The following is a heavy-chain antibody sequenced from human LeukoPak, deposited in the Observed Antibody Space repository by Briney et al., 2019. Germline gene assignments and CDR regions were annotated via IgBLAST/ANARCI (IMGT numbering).Heavy chain of an antibody. J-gene: IGHJ3*02. V-gene: IGHV1-69*05. CDR2: IIPIFGTA. CDR1: GGTFSSYA. D-gene: IGHD1-26*01. CDR3: ARPIVGATLDAFDI. Sequence: GASAKVSCKASGGTFSSYAISWVRQAPGQGLEWMGGIIPIFGTANYAQKFQGRVTITTDESTSTAYMELSSLRSEDTAVYYCARPIVGATLDAFDIWGQGTMVIVSS.